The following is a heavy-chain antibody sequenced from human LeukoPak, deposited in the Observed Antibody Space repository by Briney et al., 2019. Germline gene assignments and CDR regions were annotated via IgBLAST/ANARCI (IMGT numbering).Heavy chain of an antibody. V-gene: IGHV1-8*01. J-gene: IGHJ5*02. CDR2: MNPNSGNT. Sequence: ASVKVSCKASGYTFTSYDINWVRQATGQGLEWMGWMNPNSGNTGYAQKFQGRVTITRNTSISTAYMELSSLRSEDAAVYYCARVSAQTPRYTVRRGNWIDPWGQGTLVTVSS. D-gene: IGHD4-11*01. CDR1: GYTFTSYD. CDR3: ARVSAQTPRYTVRRGNWIDP.